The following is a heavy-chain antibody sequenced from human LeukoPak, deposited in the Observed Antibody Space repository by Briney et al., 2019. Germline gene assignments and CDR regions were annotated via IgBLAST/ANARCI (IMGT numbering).Heavy chain of an antibody. CDR2: VYSDGTT. Sequence: GGSLRLSCAASGLSVSSNDMTWVRQAPGKGLEWVSDVYSDGTTYYADSVKGRLTISRDHSKNTLYLQMNSLRAEDTAVYYCARAPRMVYFDYWGQGTLVTVSS. CDR1: GLSVSSND. CDR3: ARAPRMVYFDY. V-gene: IGHV3-53*01. J-gene: IGHJ4*02. D-gene: IGHD2-15*01.